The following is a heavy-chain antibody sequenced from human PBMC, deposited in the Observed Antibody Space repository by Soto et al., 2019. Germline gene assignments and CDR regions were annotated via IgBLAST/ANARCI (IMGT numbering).Heavy chain of an antibody. J-gene: IGHJ4*02. V-gene: IGHV1-69*13. CDR2: IIPIFGTA. CDR3: ASSYYYDSSGYYRGDY. Sequence: ASVKVSCKASGGTFSSYAISWVRQAPGQGLEWMGGIIPIFGTANYAQKFQGRVTITADESTSTAYMELSSLRSEDTAVYYCASSYYYDSSGYYRGDYWGQGTLVTVSS. D-gene: IGHD3-22*01. CDR1: GGTFSSYA.